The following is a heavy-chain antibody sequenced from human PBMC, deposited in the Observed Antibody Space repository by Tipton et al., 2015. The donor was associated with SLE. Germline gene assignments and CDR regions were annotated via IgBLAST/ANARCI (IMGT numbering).Heavy chain of an antibody. V-gene: IGHV4-38-2*01. D-gene: IGHD4-17*01. Sequence: TLSLTCAVSGYSISSGYYWGWIRQPPGKGLEWFGSIYHSGSTYYNPSLKSRVTISVDTSKNQFSLKLSSVTAADTAVYYCARVTTVTTDYYYGMDVWGQGTTVTVSS. CDR3: ARVTTVTTDYYYGMDV. CDR1: GYSISSGYY. CDR2: IYHSGST. J-gene: IGHJ6*02.